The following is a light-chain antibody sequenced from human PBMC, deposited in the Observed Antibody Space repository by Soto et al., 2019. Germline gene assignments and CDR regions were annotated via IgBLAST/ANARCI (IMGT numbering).Light chain of an antibody. CDR1: QSVTTQ. CDR2: GAS. Sequence: IVLTQSPGTLSLSPGETATLSCRASQSVTTQLAWYQQKRGRAPRLIIHGASTRATGIPARFSGSGSGTEFTLTISSLQSEDFAVYYCQQYNNWPRTFGQGTKVDIK. V-gene: IGKV3-15*01. CDR3: QQYNNWPRT. J-gene: IGKJ1*01.